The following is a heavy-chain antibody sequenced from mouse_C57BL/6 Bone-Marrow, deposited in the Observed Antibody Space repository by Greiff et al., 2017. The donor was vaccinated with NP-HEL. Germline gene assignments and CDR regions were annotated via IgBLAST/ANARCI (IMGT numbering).Heavy chain of an antibody. CDR3: ARSIYYDYADDPSYAMDY. CDR2: IRNKANGYTT. J-gene: IGHJ4*01. Sequence: EVQGVESGGGLVQPGGSLSLSCAASGFTFTDYYMSWVRQPPGKALEWLGFIRNKANGYTTEYSASVKGRFTISRDNSQSILYLQMNALRAEDSATYYCARSIYYDYADDPSYAMDYWGQGTSVTGSS. D-gene: IGHD2-4*01. V-gene: IGHV7-3*01. CDR1: GFTFTDYY.